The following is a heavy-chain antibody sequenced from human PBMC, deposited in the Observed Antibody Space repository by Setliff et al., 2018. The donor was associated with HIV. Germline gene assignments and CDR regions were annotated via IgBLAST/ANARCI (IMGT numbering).Heavy chain of an antibody. Sequence: GASVKVSCKPSGYIFSNYYLHWVRQGPGQGLEWMGLINPSGAGTSYAQKFEGRVTMTRDTSASTVYMDLRNLRSEDTAVYYCARNQGDSSGWYAGDYWGHGTLVTVSS. D-gene: IGHD6-19*01. J-gene: IGHJ4*01. CDR3: ARNQGDSSGWYAGDY. CDR2: INPSGAGT. V-gene: IGHV1-46*01. CDR1: GYIFSNYY.